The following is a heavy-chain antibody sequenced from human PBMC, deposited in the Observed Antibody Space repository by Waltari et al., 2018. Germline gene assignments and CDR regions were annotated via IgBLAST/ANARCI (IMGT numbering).Heavy chain of an antibody. CDR3: ARDYCDRTSCSVA. CDR1: GFTVSSNY. J-gene: IGHJ5*02. V-gene: IGHV3-53*01. CDR2: LYSGGST. Sequence: EVQLVESGGDLIQPGGSLRLSCAASGFTVSSNYMCWVRQAPGKGRGWVAILYSGGSTYYGDSVKGRCTISRDSSKTTLYLQLNSLRAEDTAVYYCARDYCDRTSCSVAWGQGTLVTVSS. D-gene: IGHD2-2*01.